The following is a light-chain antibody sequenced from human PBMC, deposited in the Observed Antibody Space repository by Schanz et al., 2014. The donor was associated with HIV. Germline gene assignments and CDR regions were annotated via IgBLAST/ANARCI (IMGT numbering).Light chain of an antibody. Sequence: EIVLTQSPATLSLSPGERATLSCGASQYVSGSYVAWYQQKPGLAPRLLIYDASTRAAGIPDRFSGSGSGSAFTLIISRLEPADMAVYYCQQYGGSPTFGQGTKVEIK. CDR2: DAS. CDR3: QQYGGSPT. J-gene: IGKJ1*01. CDR1: QYVSGSY. V-gene: IGKV3D-20*01.